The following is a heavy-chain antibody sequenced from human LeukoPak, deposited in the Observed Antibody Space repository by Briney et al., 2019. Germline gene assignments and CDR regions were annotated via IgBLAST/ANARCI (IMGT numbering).Heavy chain of an antibody. J-gene: IGHJ4*02. D-gene: IGHD3-3*01. CDR1: GFTVSSNY. CDR2: IFSGGTT. CDR3: ARWAFYYFDY. V-gene: IGHV3-53*01. Sequence: PGGSLRLSCAASGFTVSSNYMSWVRQAPGKGLEWVSVIFSGGTTYYADSVKGRFTISRDNSKNTLYLQMNSLRAEDTAVYYCARWAFYYFDYWGQGTLVTVSS.